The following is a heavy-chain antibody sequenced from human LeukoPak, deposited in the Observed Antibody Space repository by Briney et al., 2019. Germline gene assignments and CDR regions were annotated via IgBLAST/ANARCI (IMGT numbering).Heavy chain of an antibody. Sequence: GGSLRLSCAASGFTFSSYAMSWVRQAPGKGLEWVSAISGSGGSTYYADSVKGRFTISRDNSKNTLYLQMNSLRAEDTAVYYCAATYGSGSYYLDDAFDIWGQGTMVTVSS. D-gene: IGHD3-10*01. CDR2: ISGSGGST. CDR3: AATYGSGSYYLDDAFDI. J-gene: IGHJ3*02. CDR1: GFTFSSYA. V-gene: IGHV3-23*01.